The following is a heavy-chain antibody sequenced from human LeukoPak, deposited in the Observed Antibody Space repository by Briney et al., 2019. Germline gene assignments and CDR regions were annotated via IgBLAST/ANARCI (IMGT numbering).Heavy chain of an antibody. V-gene: IGHV4-59*01. CDR3: ARDRSGYFYAMDV. CDR1: GGYISTYY. CDR2: IYHSGST. Sequence: SETLSLTCTVSGGYISTYYWSWIRQPPGKGLEWIGYIYHSGSTNYNPSLKGRVTISVDTSKNQYSLKLSSVTAADTAVYYCARDRSGYFYAMDVWDQGTTVTVSS. D-gene: IGHD6-25*01. J-gene: IGHJ6*02.